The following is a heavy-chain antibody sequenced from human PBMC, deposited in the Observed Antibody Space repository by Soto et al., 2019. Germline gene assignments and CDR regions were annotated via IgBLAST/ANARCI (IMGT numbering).Heavy chain of an antibody. CDR1: GFTFSSYE. CDR3: ARSQELSTTSFDY. V-gene: IGHV3-48*03. D-gene: IGHD1-26*01. CDR2: ISSSGSTI. Sequence: GGSLRLSCAASGFTFSSYEMNWVRQAPGKGLEWVSYISSSGSTIYYADSVKGRFTISRDNAKNSLYLQMNSLRAEDTAVYYCARSQELSTTSFDYWGQRTLVTVSS. J-gene: IGHJ4*02.